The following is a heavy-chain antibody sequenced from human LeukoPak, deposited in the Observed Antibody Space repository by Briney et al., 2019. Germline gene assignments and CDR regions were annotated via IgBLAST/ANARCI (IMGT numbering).Heavy chain of an antibody. J-gene: IGHJ4*02. CDR3: ARDAKGGIVTPEY. CDR1: GFTFSDYY. CDR2: ISRSSDYT. D-gene: IGHD1-26*01. V-gene: IGHV3-11*05. Sequence: PGGSLRLSCAASGFTFSDYYMSWIRQAPGKGLEWLSYISRSSDYTEYADYVKGRFTISRDNARNSLYLQMNSLRPDDTAVYYCARDAKGGIVTPEYWGQGTPVTVSS.